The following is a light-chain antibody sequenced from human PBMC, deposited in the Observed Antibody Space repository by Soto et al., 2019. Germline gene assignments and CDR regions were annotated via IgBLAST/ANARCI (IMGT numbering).Light chain of an antibody. CDR1: SSDVGSYNL. CDR2: EGS. J-gene: IGLJ2*01. V-gene: IGLV2-23*03. CDR3: CAYVGISTFI. Sequence: QSALTQPASVSGSPGQSITISCTGTSSDVGSYNLVSWYQQHPDKAPKLMIYEGSKRPSGVSNRFSGSRSGNTASLTISGLQAEDEAEYYCCAYVGISTFIFGGWTKVTFL.